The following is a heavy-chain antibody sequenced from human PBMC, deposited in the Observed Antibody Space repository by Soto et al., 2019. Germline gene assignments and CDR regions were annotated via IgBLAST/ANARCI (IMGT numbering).Heavy chain of an antibody. V-gene: IGHV3-33*01. D-gene: IGHD3-3*01. Sequence: GVALTLSSAAPGLTFSRVGMHCVRQAPGKGLEWVSLIWYDGSKKSYGDSVKGRFTISRDNSRNTVYLQMNSLRADDTAVYYCARGASSYSLLSGYYAHRNGLDVWGPG. CDR3: ARGASSYSLLSGYYAHRNGLDV. CDR1: GLTFSRVG. CDR2: IWYDGSKK. J-gene: IGHJ6*02.